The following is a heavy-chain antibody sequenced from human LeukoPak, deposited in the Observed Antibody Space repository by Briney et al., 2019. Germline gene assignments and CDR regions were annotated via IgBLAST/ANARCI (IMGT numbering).Heavy chain of an antibody. V-gene: IGHV1-2*02. D-gene: IGHD2-21*02. CDR1: GYTFTGYY. Sequence: ASVKVSCKASGYTFTGYYMHWVRQAPGQGLEWVGWINPNSGGTNYAQKFQGRVTMTRDTSISTAYMELSRLRSDDTAVYYCARDPSPYCGGDCYFCYWGQGTLVTVSS. J-gene: IGHJ4*02. CDR3: ARDPSPYCGGDCYFCY. CDR2: INPNSGGT.